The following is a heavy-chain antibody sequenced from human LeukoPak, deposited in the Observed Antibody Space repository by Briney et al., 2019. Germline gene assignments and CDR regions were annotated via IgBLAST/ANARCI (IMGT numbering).Heavy chain of an antibody. Sequence: ASVKVSCKASGYTFTSYAMNWVRQATGQGLEWMGWVNPKSGYTGYAQKFQGRVTITRDTSINTAYMELSSLTSEDTAVYYCARVDGSPDSWGQGTLVTVSS. D-gene: IGHD2-15*01. V-gene: IGHV1-8*03. J-gene: IGHJ4*02. CDR2: VNPKSGYT. CDR3: ARVDGSPDS. CDR1: GYTFTSYA.